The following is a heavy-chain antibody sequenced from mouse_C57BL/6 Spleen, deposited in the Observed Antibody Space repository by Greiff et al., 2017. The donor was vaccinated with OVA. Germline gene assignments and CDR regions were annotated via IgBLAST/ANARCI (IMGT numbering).Heavy chain of an antibody. V-gene: IGHV2-2*01. D-gene: IGHD2-3*01. CDR3: ASLYDPYWYFDV. CDR2: IWSGGST. J-gene: IGHJ1*03. CDR1: GFSLTSYG. Sequence: QVQLQQSGPGLVQPSQSLSITCTVSGFSLTSYGVHWVRQSPGKGLEWLGVIWSGGSTDYNAAFISRLSISKDNSKSQVFFKMNSLQADDTAIYYCASLYDPYWYFDVWGTGTTVTVSS.